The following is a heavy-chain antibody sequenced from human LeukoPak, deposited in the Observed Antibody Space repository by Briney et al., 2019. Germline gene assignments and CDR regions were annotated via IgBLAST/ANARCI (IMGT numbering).Heavy chain of an antibody. CDR1: GGTFSSYA. V-gene: IGHV1-69*13. Sequence: SVKVSCKASGGTFSSYAVSGVRQAPGQGLEWMGGIIPIFGTANYAQKFQGRVTITADESTSTAYMELSSLRSEDTAVYYCAGGPTDYCSSTSCYAALDYWGQGTLVTVSS. J-gene: IGHJ4*02. CDR3: AGGPTDYCSSTSCYAALDY. CDR2: IIPIFGTA. D-gene: IGHD2-2*01.